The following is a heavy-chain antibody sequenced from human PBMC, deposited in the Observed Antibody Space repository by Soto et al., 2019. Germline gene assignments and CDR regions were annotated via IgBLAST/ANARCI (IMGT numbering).Heavy chain of an antibody. CDR3: ARERGTTGIWYFDL. CDR1: GFTFSDYD. Sequence: EVQLVESRGGLVQPGGSLRLSCAASGFTFSDYDIHWVRQAAGKGLEWVSGIAISGDTNYAGSVTGRFTISRENARNSVYLQMNSLRAGDTAVYYCARERGTTGIWYFDLWGRGTLVTVSS. D-gene: IGHD1-7*01. J-gene: IGHJ2*01. V-gene: IGHV3-13*01. CDR2: IAISGDT.